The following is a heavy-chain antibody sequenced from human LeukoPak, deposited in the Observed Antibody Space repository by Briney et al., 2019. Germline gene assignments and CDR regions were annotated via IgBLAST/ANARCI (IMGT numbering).Heavy chain of an antibody. J-gene: IGHJ5*02. CDR2: ISAYNGNT. V-gene: IGHV1-18*01. CDR1: GYTFTSYG. Sequence: ASVKVSCKASGYTFTSYGISLVRQAPGQGLDWMGWISAYNGNTNYAQKLQGRVTMTTDTSTSTAYIELRSLRSDDTAVYYCARDRAAMVTAWFDPWGQGTLVTVSS. D-gene: IGHD5-18*01. CDR3: ARDRAAMVTAWFDP.